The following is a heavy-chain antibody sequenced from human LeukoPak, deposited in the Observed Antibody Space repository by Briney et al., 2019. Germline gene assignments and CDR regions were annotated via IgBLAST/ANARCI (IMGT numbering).Heavy chain of an antibody. Sequence: SETLSLTCTVSRGSISSYYWSWIRQPAGKELEWIGRIYTSGSTNYNRSLKSRVTMSVDTSKNQFSLKLSSVTAADTAVYYCARVWLDPKRIWSGYPHYYYYMDVWGKGTTVTVSS. CDR3: ARVWLDPKRIWSGYPHYYYYMDV. CDR1: RGSISSYY. J-gene: IGHJ6*03. D-gene: IGHD3-3*01. CDR2: IYTSGST. V-gene: IGHV4-4*07.